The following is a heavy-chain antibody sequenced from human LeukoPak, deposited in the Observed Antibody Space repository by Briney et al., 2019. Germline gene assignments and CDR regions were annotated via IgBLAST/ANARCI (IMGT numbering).Heavy chain of an antibody. V-gene: IGHV3-21*01. CDR2: ISSSSTYI. J-gene: IGHJ4*02. D-gene: IGHD6-6*01. CDR3: ARDGYSSSSLDY. CDR1: GFIFSSYN. Sequence: GGSLRLSCAASGFIFSSYNMNWVRQAPGKGLEWVSSISSSSTYIYYADSVKGRFTISRDNAKNSLYLQMNSLRDEDTAVYYCARDGYSSSSLDYWGQGALVTVSS.